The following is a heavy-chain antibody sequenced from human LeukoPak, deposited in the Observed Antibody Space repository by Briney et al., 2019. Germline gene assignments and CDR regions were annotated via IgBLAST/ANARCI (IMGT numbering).Heavy chain of an antibody. CDR2: ISSSSSTI. CDR3: ARDGSSWTFDY. J-gene: IGHJ4*02. V-gene: IGHV3-48*01. Sequence: ETLSLTCAVSGGSIKSNNWWSWVRQPPGKGLEWVSYISSSSSTIYYADSVKGRFTISRDNAKNSPYLQMNSLRAEDTAVYYCARDGSSWTFDYWGQGTLVTVSS. CDR1: GGSIKSNN. D-gene: IGHD6-13*01.